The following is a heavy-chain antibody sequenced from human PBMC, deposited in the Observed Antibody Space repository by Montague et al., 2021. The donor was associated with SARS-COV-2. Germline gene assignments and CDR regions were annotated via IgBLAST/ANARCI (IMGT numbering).Heavy chain of an antibody. V-gene: IGHV4-39*01. D-gene: IGHD4-23*01. Sequence: SETLSLTCSVSSDSISSRSYCWAWIRQSPGKGLEWIVNICYGGSTCYSPSLRIRVVMSAETSKSPFSLTLYSVTAADTSIYYCARRRDRSTVVPPAVFDLWGQGTMVIVSS. J-gene: IGHJ3*01. CDR1: SDSISSRSYC. CDR2: ICYGGST. CDR3: ARRRDRSTVVPPAVFDL.